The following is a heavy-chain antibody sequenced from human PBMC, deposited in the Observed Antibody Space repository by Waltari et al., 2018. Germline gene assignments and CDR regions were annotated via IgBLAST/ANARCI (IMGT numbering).Heavy chain of an antibody. CDR1: GYPLTNFY. V-gene: IGHV1-46*01. Sequence: QVHLVQSGAEVKKPGASVKVSCKASGYPLTNFYVHWVRQAPGQGLEWMGLIDPRGGSTAYAQKFQGRVYMTRDTSTSTVYMELTSLRCEDTAVYYCAKDRQDAFDIWGQGTMVTVSS. CDR2: IDPRGGST. J-gene: IGHJ3*02. CDR3: AKDRQDAFDI.